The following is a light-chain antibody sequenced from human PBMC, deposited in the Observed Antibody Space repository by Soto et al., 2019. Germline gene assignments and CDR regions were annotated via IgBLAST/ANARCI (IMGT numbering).Light chain of an antibody. Sequence: QSALTQPASVSGSPGQSITISCTGTSSDLGDYNYVSWYQQHPGKAPKLMIYDVSNRPSGVSDRFSGSKSGNTASLTISGLQAEDEADNYCSSYTSSSTSFGTGTKITVL. CDR1: SSDLGDYNY. CDR3: SSYTSSSTS. J-gene: IGLJ1*01. CDR2: DVS. V-gene: IGLV2-14*01.